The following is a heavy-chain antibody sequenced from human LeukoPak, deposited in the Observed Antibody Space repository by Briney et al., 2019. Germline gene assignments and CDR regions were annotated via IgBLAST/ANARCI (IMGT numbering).Heavy chain of an antibody. Sequence: GGSLRLSCAASGFPFSSYVMSWVRQAPGKGLEWVSGLSGSGGSTYYADSVKGRFTISRDNSKNTLYLQMNSLRAEDTAVYYCAKESYYYASGTYYLPTYFDYWGQGTLVTVSS. D-gene: IGHD3-10*01. CDR2: LSGSGGST. CDR1: GFPFSSYV. CDR3: AKESYYYASGTYYLPTYFDY. V-gene: IGHV3-23*01. J-gene: IGHJ4*02.